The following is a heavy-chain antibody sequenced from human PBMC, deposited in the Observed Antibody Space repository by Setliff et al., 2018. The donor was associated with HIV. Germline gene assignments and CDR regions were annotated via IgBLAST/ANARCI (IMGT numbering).Heavy chain of an antibody. CDR2: MHHSGST. D-gene: IGHD6-19*01. CDR3: ARLSDISSGWYGSSDF. V-gene: IGHV4-38-2*01. CDR1: GYSISSGYF. J-gene: IGHJ4*02. Sequence: SETLSLTCVVSGYSISSGYFWGWIRQPPGEGLEWIGNMHHSGSTYYNPSLKSRVTMSVDTSKNQFSLKLTSVTAADTAVYYCARLSDISSGWYGSSDFWGQGTLVTVSS.